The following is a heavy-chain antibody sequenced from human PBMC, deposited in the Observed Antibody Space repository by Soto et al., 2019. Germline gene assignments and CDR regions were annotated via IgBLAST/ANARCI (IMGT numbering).Heavy chain of an antibody. D-gene: IGHD3-22*01. CDR3: ARDTETTNYYDSSGYYRPKYNWFDP. V-gene: IGHV4-31*03. CDR2: IYYSGST. J-gene: IGHJ5*02. CDR1: CGSISSGGYY. Sequence: PSETLSLTCTVSCGSISSGGYYWSWIRQHPGKGLEWIGYIYYSGSTYYNPSLKSRVTISVDTSKNQFSLKLSSVTAADTAVYYCARDTETTNYYDSSGYYRPKYNWFDPWGQGTLVTVSS.